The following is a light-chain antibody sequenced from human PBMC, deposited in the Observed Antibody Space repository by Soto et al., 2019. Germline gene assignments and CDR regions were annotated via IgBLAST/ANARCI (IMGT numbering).Light chain of an antibody. J-gene: IGKJ2*02. Sequence: EIVMTQSPATLSVSPGERATLSCRASQSVSSNLAWYKQKPGHAPRLLIYGASTRATGIPARFSGSGSGTEFTLTISSLQSEDFAVYYCQQYNTWRTFGQGTKLEIK. CDR1: QSVSSN. V-gene: IGKV3-15*01. CDR2: GAS. CDR3: QQYNTWRT.